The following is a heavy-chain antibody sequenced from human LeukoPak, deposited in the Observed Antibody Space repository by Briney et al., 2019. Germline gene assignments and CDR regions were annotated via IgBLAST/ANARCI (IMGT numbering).Heavy chain of an antibody. CDR2: VFHSGNT. CDR3: ARDRSVGVLPAPPFDF. V-gene: IGHV4-38-2*02. D-gene: IGHD6-6*01. Sequence: SEALSLNCTVSGYSISSTYYWGWIRQPPGKGLEWVGSVFHSGNTYYNPSLKSRLTISADTSKNQFSLTLTSVTAADTAVYYCARDRSVGVLPAPPFDFWGQGTLVTVSS. CDR1: GYSISSTYY. J-gene: IGHJ4*02.